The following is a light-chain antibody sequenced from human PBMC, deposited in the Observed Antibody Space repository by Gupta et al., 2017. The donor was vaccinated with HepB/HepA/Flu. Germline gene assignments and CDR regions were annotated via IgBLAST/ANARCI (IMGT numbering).Light chain of an antibody. Sequence: DIQMTQSPSSLSVSIGDRVTITCRASQTISNSLNWYQHQPGKAPKLLIYAASTLQSGVPSRFSGSGSGIDFTLTVSSLQPEDVATYYCQQRDNSPVSFGGGTKVEIK. J-gene: IGKJ4*01. CDR1: QTISNS. V-gene: IGKV1-39*01. CDR2: AAS. CDR3: QQRDNSPVS.